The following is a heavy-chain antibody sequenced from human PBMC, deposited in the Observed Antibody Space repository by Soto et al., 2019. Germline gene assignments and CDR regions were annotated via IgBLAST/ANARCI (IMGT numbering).Heavy chain of an antibody. V-gene: IGHV1-18*01. D-gene: IGHD1-26*01. CDR1: GYAVPSYG. CDR3: ARSSGTYPPSRYYYGLDV. CDR2: ISAYNGDT. J-gene: IGHJ6*02. Sequence: ASLNVSWLASGYAVPSYGYIWVRQAPGQGLEWMGWISAYNGDTNYPQKFQARVTMTTDTSTSTAYLDLRSLRSDDTAVYYCARSSGTYPPSRYYYGLDVWGQGTTVTVSS.